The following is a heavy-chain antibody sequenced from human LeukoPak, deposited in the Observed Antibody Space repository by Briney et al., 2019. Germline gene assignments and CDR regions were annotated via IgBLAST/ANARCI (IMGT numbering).Heavy chain of an antibody. CDR1: GFTFSSYW. D-gene: IGHD6-19*01. CDR2: ISSSSSYI. CDR3: ARDLGRAAVANFDY. J-gene: IGHJ4*02. V-gene: IGHV3-21*01. Sequence: GGSLRLSCAASGFTFSSYWMNWVRQAPGKGLEWVSSISSSSSYIYYADSVKGRFTISRDNAKNSLYLQMNSLRAEDTAVYYCARDLGRAAVANFDYWGQGTLVTVSS.